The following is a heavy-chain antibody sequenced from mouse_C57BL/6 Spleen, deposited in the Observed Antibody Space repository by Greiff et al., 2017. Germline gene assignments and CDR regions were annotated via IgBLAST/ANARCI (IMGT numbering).Heavy chain of an antibody. CDR2: IDPSDSYT. V-gene: IGHV1-69*01. J-gene: IGHJ3*01. CDR3: ATYYSKKPFAY. D-gene: IGHD2-5*01. CDR1: GYTFTSYW. Sequence: VQLQQPGAELVMPGASVKLSCKASGYTFTSYWMHWVKQRPGQGLEWIGEIDPSDSYTNYNQKFKGKSTLTVDKSSSTAYMQLSSLTSEDSAVYYCATYYSKKPFAYWGQGTLVTVSA.